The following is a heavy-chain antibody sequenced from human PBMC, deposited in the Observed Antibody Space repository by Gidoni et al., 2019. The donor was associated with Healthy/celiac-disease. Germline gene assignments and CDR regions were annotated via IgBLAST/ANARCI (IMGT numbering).Heavy chain of an antibody. CDR1: GGSIRSGGYS. CDR2: IYYRGST. CDR3: ARGDGDYAGYFDY. D-gene: IGHD4-17*01. V-gene: IGHV4-31*03. J-gene: IGHJ4*02. Sequence: QVQLQASGPGLAKPSQTLSLTCPVSGGSIRSGGYSWRWIRQHPGKGLEWIGYIYYRGSTYYNPSLKSRVTISVDTSKNQFSLKLSSVTAADTAVYYCARGDGDYAGYFDYWGQGTLVTVSS.